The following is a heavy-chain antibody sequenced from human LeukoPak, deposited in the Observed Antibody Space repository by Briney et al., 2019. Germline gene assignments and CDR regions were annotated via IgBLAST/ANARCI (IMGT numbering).Heavy chain of an antibody. CDR1: GGTFSSYA. CDR2: INPNGDST. Sequence: ASVKVSCKASGGTFSSYAISWVRQAPGQGLEWMGVINPNGDSTSYAQKFQGRVTMTRDTSTSTVYMELSSRRSEDTAVHYCARSMIRGATYYFDYWGQGTLVTVSS. J-gene: IGHJ4*02. CDR3: ARSMIRGATYYFDY. D-gene: IGHD3-10*01. V-gene: IGHV1-46*01.